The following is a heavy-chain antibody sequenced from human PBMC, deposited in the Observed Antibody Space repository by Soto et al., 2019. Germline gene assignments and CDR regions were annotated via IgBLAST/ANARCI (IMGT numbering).Heavy chain of an antibody. J-gene: IGHJ4*01. CDR3: AKAYVMVVAGITFDY. Sequence: SETLSLTCTVSGYSISSGSYWGWIRQPPGKGPEWIASIYHGGTTFHNPSLKSRVTVSVDKSNNQFSLKLRSVTAADTAVYYCAKAYVMVVAGITFDYWGHGTLVTVSS. CDR1: GYSISSGSY. D-gene: IGHD6-19*01. CDR2: IYHGGTT. V-gene: IGHV4-38-2*02.